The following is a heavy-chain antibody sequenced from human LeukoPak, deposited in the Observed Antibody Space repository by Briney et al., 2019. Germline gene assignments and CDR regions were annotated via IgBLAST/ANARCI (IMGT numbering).Heavy chain of an antibody. CDR2: IYSGGST. J-gene: IGHJ6*03. Sequence: GGSLRLSCAASGFTVSSNYMSWVRQAPGKGLEWVSVIYSGGSTYYADSVKGRFTISRDNSKNTLYLQMNSLRAEDTAVYYCARVSSSWTTYYMDVWGKGTTVTVSS. V-gene: IGHV3-66*02. CDR1: GFTVSSNY. D-gene: IGHD6-13*01. CDR3: ARVSSSWTTYYMDV.